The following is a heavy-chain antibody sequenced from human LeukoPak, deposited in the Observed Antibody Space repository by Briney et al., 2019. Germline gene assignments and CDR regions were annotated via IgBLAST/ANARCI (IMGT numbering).Heavy chain of an antibody. CDR1: GFTFSSYA. V-gene: IGHV3-23*01. D-gene: IGHD3-16*02. CDR2: ISGSGGST. J-gene: IGHJ4*02. CDR3: ARLDYDYVWGSYRRVHYFDY. Sequence: GGSLRLSCAASGFTFSSYAMSWVRQAPGKGLEWVSAISGSGGSTYYADSVKGRFTISRDNAKNSLYLQMNSLRAEDTAVYYCARLDYDYVWGSYRRVHYFDYWGQGTLVTVSS.